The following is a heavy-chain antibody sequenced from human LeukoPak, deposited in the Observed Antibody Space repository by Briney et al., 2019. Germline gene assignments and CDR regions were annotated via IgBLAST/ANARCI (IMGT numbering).Heavy chain of an antibody. D-gene: IGHD2-15*01. Sequence: ASVKVSCKASGYTFTSYGISWVRQAPGQGLEWMGWINTNTGNPTYAQGFTGRFVFSLDTSVSPAYLQISSLKAEDTAVYYCASLGYCSGGSCYPFSYWGQGTLVTVSS. V-gene: IGHV7-4-1*02. J-gene: IGHJ4*02. CDR2: INTNTGNP. CDR3: ASLGYCSGGSCYPFSY. CDR1: GYTFTSYG.